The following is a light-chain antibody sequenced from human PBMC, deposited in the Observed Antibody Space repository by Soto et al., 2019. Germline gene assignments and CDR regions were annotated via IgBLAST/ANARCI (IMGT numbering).Light chain of an antibody. V-gene: IGKV3-20*01. J-gene: IGKJ2*01. CDR1: QSVGSNY. Sequence: EIALTQSPGTLSLSPGERATLSCRASQSVGSNYLAWHQQKPGQAPRLLMYGASSRATGIPDRFSGSGSGTDFTLTISRLEPEDFAVYYCQQYGSSPYTFGQGTKLEIK. CDR3: QQYGSSPYT. CDR2: GAS.